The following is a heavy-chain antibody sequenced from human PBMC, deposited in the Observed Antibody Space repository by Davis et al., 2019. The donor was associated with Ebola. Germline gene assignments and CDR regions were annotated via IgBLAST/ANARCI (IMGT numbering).Heavy chain of an antibody. Sequence: ASVKVSCKASGYTFTGYYMHWVRQAPGQELEWMGWINPNSGGTNYAQKFQGWVTMTRDTSISTAYMELSRLRSDDTAVYYCARGGTAVARPTHFDYWGQGTLVTVSS. CDR3: ARGGTAVARPTHFDY. CDR2: INPNSGGT. D-gene: IGHD6-19*01. V-gene: IGHV1-2*04. CDR1: GYTFTGYY. J-gene: IGHJ4*02.